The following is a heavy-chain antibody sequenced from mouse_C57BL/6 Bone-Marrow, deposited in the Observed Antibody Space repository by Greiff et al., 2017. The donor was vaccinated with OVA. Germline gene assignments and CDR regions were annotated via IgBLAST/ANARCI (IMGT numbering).Heavy chain of an antibody. J-gene: IGHJ1*03. V-gene: IGHV1-72*01. CDR2: IDPNSGGT. CDR3: ARRIYYGYYWYFDV. CDR1: VYTFTSYW. D-gene: IGHD2-2*01. Sequence: QVQLQQPGAELVKPGASVKLSCKASVYTFTSYWMHWVKQRPGRGLEWIGRIDPNSGGTKYNEKFKSKATLTVDKPSSTAYMQLSSLTSEDSAVYYCARRIYYGYYWYFDVWGTGTTVTVSS.